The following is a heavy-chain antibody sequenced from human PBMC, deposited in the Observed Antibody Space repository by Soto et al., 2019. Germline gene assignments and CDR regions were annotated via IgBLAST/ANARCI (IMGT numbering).Heavy chain of an antibody. J-gene: IGHJ6*02. V-gene: IGHV3-23*01. CDR1: GGSFSTYA. Sequence: GGSRRLSCAASGGSFSTYAMSGGRQAPGKGLEWVSAISGSGGSTYYADSVKGRFTISRDNSKSTLYVQMNSLRADDTAVYYCAKGVDYYDSSGYYSYYYNGMDVWGQGTTVTVSS. D-gene: IGHD3-22*01. CDR3: AKGVDYYDSSGYYSYYYNGMDV. CDR2: ISGSGGST.